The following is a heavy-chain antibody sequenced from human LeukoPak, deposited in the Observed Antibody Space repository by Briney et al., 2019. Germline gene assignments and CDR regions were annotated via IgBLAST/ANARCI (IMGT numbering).Heavy chain of an antibody. CDR3: ARVKNYYDSSGHLYYFDY. CDR1: GYTFTGYY. Sequence: ASVKVSCKASGYTFTGYYIHWVRQAPGQGLEWMGWINPNTGGTNYAQKFQGRVTMTRDTSISTAYMELSRLRSDDTAVYYCARVKNYYDSSGHLYYFDYWGQGTLVTVSS. J-gene: IGHJ4*02. CDR2: INPNTGGT. D-gene: IGHD3-22*01. V-gene: IGHV1-2*02.